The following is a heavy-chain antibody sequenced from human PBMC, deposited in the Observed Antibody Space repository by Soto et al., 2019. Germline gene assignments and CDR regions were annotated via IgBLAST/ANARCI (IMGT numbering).Heavy chain of an antibody. CDR3: ARVVPGAEAWFGP. CDR1: GYTFSNYG. J-gene: IGHJ5*02. CDR2: ISLYSDGT. V-gene: IGHV1-18*01. D-gene: IGHD2-2*01. Sequence: GASVKVSCKTSGYTFSNYGITWVRQAPGQPLEWLGWISLYSDGTNYAQKFQGRVSMTTDTSTTTAYMELRSLRSDDAAVYYCARVVPGAEAWFGPWGQGTLVTVSS.